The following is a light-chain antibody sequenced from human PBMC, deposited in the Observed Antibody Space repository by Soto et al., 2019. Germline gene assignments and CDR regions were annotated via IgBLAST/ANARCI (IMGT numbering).Light chain of an antibody. CDR3: QQGYTNPIT. V-gene: IGKV1-39*01. CDR1: QSISSN. CDR2: TAS. Sequence: DIQMTHSPSSLSASVGDRVTITCRASQSISSNLIWYQQKPGEAPKPLIYTASSLYSGVPSRFSGSGSGTDFTLTITSLQPEDFATYYCQQGYTNPITFGQGTRLEIK. J-gene: IGKJ5*01.